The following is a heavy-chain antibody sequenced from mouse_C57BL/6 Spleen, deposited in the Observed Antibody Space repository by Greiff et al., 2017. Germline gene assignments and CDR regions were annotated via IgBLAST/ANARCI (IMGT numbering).Heavy chain of an antibody. CDR2: FDPNSGGT. CDR3: AICYEHD. CDR1: GYTFTSYW. V-gene: IGHV1-72*01. Sequence: VQLQQPGAALVQPGPSVKLSCKASGYTFTSYWMDWVKQRPGRGLEWIGRFDPNSGGTKYNEKFKSKATLTVDKPSSTAYMQLSSLTSDDSAGYYCAICYEHDWGQGTTLTASS. D-gene: IGHD2-3*01. J-gene: IGHJ2*01.